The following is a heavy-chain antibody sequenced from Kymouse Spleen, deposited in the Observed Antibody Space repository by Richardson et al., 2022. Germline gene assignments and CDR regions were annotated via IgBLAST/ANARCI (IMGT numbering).Heavy chain of an antibody. CDR2: ISYDGSNK. Sequence: QVQLVESGGGVVQPGRSLRLSCAASGFTFSSYGMHWVRQAPGKGLEWVAVISYDGSNKYYADSVKGRFTISRDNSKNTLYLQMNSLRAEDTAVYYCAKTMVRGVKDYYYYYGMDVWGQGTTVTVSS. D-gene: IGHD3-10*01. V-gene: IGHV3-30*18. CDR1: GFTFSSYG. J-gene: IGHJ6*02. CDR3: AKTMVRGVKDYYYYYGMDV.